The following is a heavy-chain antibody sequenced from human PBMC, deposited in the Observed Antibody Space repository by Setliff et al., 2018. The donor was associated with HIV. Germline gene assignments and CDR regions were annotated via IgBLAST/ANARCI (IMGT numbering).Heavy chain of an antibody. V-gene: IGHV4-39*01. Sequence: SETLSLTCSVXGDSISSSSYYWGWIRQPPGKGLEWIGSIYYSGSTYYNPSLNCRVTISVDASKNQFALKLSSVTAADTAVYYCASLPPLYDSSGYYFDYWGQGTXXXVSS. D-gene: IGHD3-22*01. CDR2: IYYSGST. CDR1: GDSISSSSYY. J-gene: IGHJ4*02. CDR3: ASLPPLYDSSGYYFDY.